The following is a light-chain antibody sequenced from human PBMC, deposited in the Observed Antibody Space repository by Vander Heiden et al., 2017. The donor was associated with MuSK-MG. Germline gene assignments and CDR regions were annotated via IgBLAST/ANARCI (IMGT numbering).Light chain of an antibody. Sequence: DIQFTQSPSFLSASVGDRVTITCRASQGISSYLAWYQQKPGKAPKLLIYAASTLQSGVPSRFSGSGSGTEFNLTISSLQPEDFATYYCQQLNSYPHTFGQGTKLXIK. CDR3: QQLNSYPHT. CDR2: AAS. V-gene: IGKV1-9*01. J-gene: IGKJ2*01. CDR1: QGISSY.